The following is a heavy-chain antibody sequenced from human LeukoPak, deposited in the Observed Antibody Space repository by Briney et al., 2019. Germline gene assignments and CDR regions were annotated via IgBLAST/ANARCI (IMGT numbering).Heavy chain of an antibody. J-gene: IGHJ3*02. D-gene: IGHD3-16*02. CDR1: AFTFNSYA. Sequence: PGGSLRLSCAASAFTFNSYAMSWVRQAPGKGLEWVSGISGSGGSTYYADSVKGRFTISRDNSKNTLYLQMNSLRAEDTAVYYYAKERRGENVWGSYRDAFDMWGQGTMVTVSS. V-gene: IGHV3-23*01. CDR2: ISGSGGST. CDR3: AKERRGENVWGSYRDAFDM.